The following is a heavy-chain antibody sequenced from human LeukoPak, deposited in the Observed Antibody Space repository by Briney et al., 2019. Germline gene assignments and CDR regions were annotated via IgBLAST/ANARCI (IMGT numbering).Heavy chain of an antibody. CDR3: AIYGSGSYGPRTFDY. J-gene: IGHJ4*02. Sequence: GGSLRLSCAASGFTFSSYWTSWVRQAPGKGLEWVANIKQDGSEKYYVDSVKGRFTISRDNAKNSLYLQMNSLRAEDTAVYYCAIYGSGSYGPRTFDYWGQGTLVTVSS. CDR2: IKQDGSEK. D-gene: IGHD3-10*01. CDR1: GFTFSSYW. V-gene: IGHV3-7*01.